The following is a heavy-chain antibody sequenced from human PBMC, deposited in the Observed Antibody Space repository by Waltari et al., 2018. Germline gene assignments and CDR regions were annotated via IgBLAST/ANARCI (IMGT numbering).Heavy chain of an antibody. J-gene: IGHJ6*02. V-gene: IGHV1-8*01. D-gene: IGHD3-10*01. Sequence: QVQLVQSGAEVKKPGASVKVYCQASGSTFTSYDLHWVRQSTVQGLAWMGWMNPNSGNTGYAQKFQGRVTMTRNTSISTAYMELSSLRSEDTAVYYCASSAAPRESYYYYGMDVWGQGTTVTVSS. CDR1: GSTFTSYD. CDR3: ASSAAPRESYYYYGMDV. CDR2: MNPNSGNT.